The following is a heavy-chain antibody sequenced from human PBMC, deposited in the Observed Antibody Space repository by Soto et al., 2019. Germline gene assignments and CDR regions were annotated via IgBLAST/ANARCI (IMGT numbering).Heavy chain of an antibody. CDR1: GGSISSYY. V-gene: IGHV4-59*01. Sequence: QVQLQESGPGLVKPSETLSLTCTVSGGSISSYYWSWIRQPPGKGLEWIAYIYYNGTTNSNPSLKSRVTISLDTSKNQFSLKLTSVTAADTAVYSCTRGHWALDSWAQGTLVTVSS. J-gene: IGHJ5*01. CDR2: IYYNGTT. D-gene: IGHD3-16*01. CDR3: TRGHWALDS.